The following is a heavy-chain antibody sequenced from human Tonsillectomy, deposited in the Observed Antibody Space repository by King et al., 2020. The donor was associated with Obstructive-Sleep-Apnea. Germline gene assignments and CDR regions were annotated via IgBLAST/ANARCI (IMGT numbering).Heavy chain of an antibody. CDR1: GFTFSSYS. CDR2: ISSSSRTK. D-gene: IGHD5-12*01. Sequence: VQLVESGGGLVQPGGSLRLSCAASGFTFSSYSMNLVLQAPGKGLEWVSYISSSSRTKYYADSVKGRFTISRDNAKNSLYLQVNSLRAEDTAVYYCAREPLVATTPLDYWGQGTLVTVSS. V-gene: IGHV3-48*04. CDR3: AREPLVATTPLDY. J-gene: IGHJ4*02.